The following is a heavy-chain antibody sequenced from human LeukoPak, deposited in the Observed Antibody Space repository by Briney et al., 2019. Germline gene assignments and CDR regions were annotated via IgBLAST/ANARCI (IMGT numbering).Heavy chain of an antibody. D-gene: IGHD2-21*01. J-gene: IGHJ4*02. CDR1: GGSFSGYY. CDR3: ARGVYSSLLDY. CDR2: INHSGSA. Sequence: SETLSLTCAVYGGSFSGYYWSWIRQPPGKGLEWIGEINHSGSANYNPSLKSRVTISVDTSKNQFSLKLSSVTAADTAVYYCARGVYSSLLDYWGQGTLVTVSS. V-gene: IGHV4-34*01.